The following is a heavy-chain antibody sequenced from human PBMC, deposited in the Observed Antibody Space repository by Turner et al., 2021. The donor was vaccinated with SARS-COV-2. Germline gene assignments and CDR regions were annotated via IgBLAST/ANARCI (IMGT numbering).Heavy chain of an antibody. CDR2: ISSSSSTI. CDR1: GFTFSSYF. V-gene: IGHV3-48*02. D-gene: IGHD4-17*01. Sequence: EVQLVESGGGLVQPGGSLRLSCVASGFTFSSYFMNWVRQAPGKGLEWVSYISSSSSTIDYADSVKGRFTISRDNAKNSLYLQMNSLRDEDTAVYYCARADYGGNNYYYGMDVWGQGTTVTVSS. CDR3: ARADYGGNNYYYGMDV. J-gene: IGHJ6*02.